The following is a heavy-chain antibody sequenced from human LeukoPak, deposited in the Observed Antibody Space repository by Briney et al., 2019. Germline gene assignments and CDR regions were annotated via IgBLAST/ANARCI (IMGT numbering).Heavy chain of an antibody. CDR3: ARVPGEYSYGYRDY. CDR1: GGSFSGYY. Sequence: SETLSLTCAVYGGSFSGYYWSWIRQPPGKGLEWIGEINHSGSTNYNPSLKSRVTISVDTSKNQFSLKLGSVTAADTAVYYCARVPGEYSYGYRDYWGQGTLVTVSS. V-gene: IGHV4-34*01. CDR2: INHSGST. J-gene: IGHJ4*02. D-gene: IGHD5-18*01.